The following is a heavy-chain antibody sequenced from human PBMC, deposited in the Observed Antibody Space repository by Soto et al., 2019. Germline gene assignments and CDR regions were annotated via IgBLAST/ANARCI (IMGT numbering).Heavy chain of an antibody. CDR1: GFTFNTHW. CDR2: INSDGSIT. D-gene: IGHD1-26*01. Sequence: EVQLVESGGGLILPGGSLRLSCAASGFTFNTHWMHWVRQAPGKGLVWVSRINSDGSITDYEDSVKGRFSISRDNPRNTHYLQMNSLSPEDTAVYYCARAMTSVGAAAKGDFWGQGTLVTVSS. J-gene: IGHJ4*02. CDR3: ARAMTSVGAAAKGDF. V-gene: IGHV3-74*01.